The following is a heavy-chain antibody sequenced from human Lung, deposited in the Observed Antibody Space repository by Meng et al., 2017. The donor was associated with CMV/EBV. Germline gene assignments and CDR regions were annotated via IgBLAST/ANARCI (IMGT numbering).Heavy chain of an antibody. V-gene: IGHV3-23*01. CDR1: GFSFSSYA. CDR3: ARGGEEYCSGAICYHFDH. Sequence: GESLKISCEASGFSFSSYAMSWVRQTPGKGLESVSAITGAGGNTYYPNSVKGRFTVSRDNSKNTLYLQMNSLRVEDTAVYYCARGGEEYCSGAICYHFDHWGQGTLVTVSS. CDR2: ITGAGGNT. D-gene: IGHD2-2*01. J-gene: IGHJ4*02.